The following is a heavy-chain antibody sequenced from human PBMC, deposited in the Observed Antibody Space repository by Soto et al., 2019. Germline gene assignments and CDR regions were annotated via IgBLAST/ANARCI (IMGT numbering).Heavy chain of an antibody. V-gene: IGHV3-33*01. CDR1: GFTFSSYG. Sequence: QVQLVESGGGVVQPGRSLRLSCAASGFTFSSYGMHWVRQAPGKGLEWVAVIWYDGSNKYYADSVKGRFTISRDNSKNTLYLQMNSLRAEDTAVYYCARGHGSSGYYDHFYYWGQGTLVTVSS. D-gene: IGHD3-22*01. J-gene: IGHJ4*02. CDR2: IWYDGSNK. CDR3: ARGHGSSGYYDHFYY.